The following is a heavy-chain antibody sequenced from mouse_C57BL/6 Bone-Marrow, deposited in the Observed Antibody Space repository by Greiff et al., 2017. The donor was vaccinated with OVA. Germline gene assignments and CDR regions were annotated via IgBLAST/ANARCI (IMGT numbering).Heavy chain of an antibody. D-gene: IGHD1-1*01. Sequence: VKLVESGPGLVAPSQSLSITCTVSGFSLTSYAISWVRQPPGKGLEWLGVIWTGGGTNYNSALKSRLSISKDNSKSQVFLKMNSLQTDDTARYYCARVVASPSYYAMDYWGQGTSVTVSS. CDR1: GFSLTSYA. CDR2: IWTGGGT. J-gene: IGHJ4*01. V-gene: IGHV2-9-1*01. CDR3: ARVVASPSYYAMDY.